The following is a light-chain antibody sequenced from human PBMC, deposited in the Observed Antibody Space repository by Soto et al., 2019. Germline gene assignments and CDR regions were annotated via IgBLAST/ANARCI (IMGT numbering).Light chain of an antibody. CDR1: SSDIVGYDY. CDR3: SSYTGSSTLYV. CDR2: EVS. Sequence: QSALTQPASVSGSPGQSITISCTGTSSDIVGYDYVSWYQQHPGKVPKLMIFEVSNRPSGVSYRFSGSKSGNTASLTISGLQAEDEADYYCSSYTGSSTLYVFGTGTQLTVL. J-gene: IGLJ1*01. V-gene: IGLV2-14*01.